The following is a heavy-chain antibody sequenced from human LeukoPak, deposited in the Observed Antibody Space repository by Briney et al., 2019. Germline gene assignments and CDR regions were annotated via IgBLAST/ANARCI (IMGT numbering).Heavy chain of an antibody. CDR3: AREDGTSMDNAFDI. J-gene: IGHJ3*02. Sequence: SETLSLTCTVSGGSISSTDDYWGWIRQPPGKGPEWIGSIYYSGSTYYNPSLKSRVTISEDPSKNQFSLKLSSVTAADTAVHYCAREDGTSMDNAFDIWGQGTMVTVSS. CDR1: GGSISSTDDY. V-gene: IGHV4-39*07. D-gene: IGHD5-18*01. CDR2: IYYSGST.